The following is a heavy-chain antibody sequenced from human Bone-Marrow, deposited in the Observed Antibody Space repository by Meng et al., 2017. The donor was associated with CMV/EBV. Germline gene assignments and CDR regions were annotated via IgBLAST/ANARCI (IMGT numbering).Heavy chain of an antibody. V-gene: IGHV4-31*03. CDR1: GGSISSGDYY. CDR3: ASLYCGGDCYPDY. CDR2: IYYSGST. D-gene: IGHD2-21*01. J-gene: IGHJ4*02. Sequence: SETLSLTCTVSGGSISSGDYYWSWIRQPPGKGLEWIGYIYYSGSTYYNPSLKSRVTISVDTSKNQFSLKLSSVTAADTAVYYCASLYCGGDCYPDYWGQGTLVTVSS.